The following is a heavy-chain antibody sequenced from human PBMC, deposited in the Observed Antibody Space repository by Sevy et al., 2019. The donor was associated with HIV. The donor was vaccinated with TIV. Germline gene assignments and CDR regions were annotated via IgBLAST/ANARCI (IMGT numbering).Heavy chain of an antibody. CDR1: GFTFSSYS. J-gene: IGHJ6*02. CDR3: ASDRGVGTSSYGMDV. Sequence: GGSLRLSCAASGFTFSSYSMNWVRQAPGKGLEWVSSISSGSTYIYYVDSVKGRFTISRDNAKNRLYLQMNSLRAEDTALYYCASDRGVGTSSYGMDVWGQGTTVNVYS. D-gene: IGHD1-26*01. CDR2: ISSGSTYI. V-gene: IGHV3-21*01.